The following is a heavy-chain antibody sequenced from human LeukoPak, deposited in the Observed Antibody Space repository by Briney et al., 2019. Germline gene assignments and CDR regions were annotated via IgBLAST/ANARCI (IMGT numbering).Heavy chain of an antibody. D-gene: IGHD1/OR15-1a*01. CDR3: ASMINSGEQVADWFDP. J-gene: IGHJ5*02. CDR1: GFTFSSDS. Sequence: PGGSLRLSCAASGFTFSSDSMNWVRQAPGKGLEWVSYISSTSSTIYYADSVKGRFTVSRDNAKNSLYLHMNSLRAEDTAVYYCASMINSGEQVADWFDPWGQGTLVTVSS. V-gene: IGHV3-48*01. CDR2: ISSTSSTI.